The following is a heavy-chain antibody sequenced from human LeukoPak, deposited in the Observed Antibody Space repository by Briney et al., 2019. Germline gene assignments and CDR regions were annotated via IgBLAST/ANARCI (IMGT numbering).Heavy chain of an antibody. CDR2: IRYDGSNK. D-gene: IGHD3-10*01. CDR3: AKLKREGAERGKDYYGSGSYYNGDY. CDR1: GFTFSSYG. Sequence: GGSLRLSCAASGFTFSSYGMHWVRQAPGKGLEWVAFIRYDGSNKYYADSVKGRFTISRDNSKNTLYLQMNSLRAEDTAVYYCAKLKREGAERGKDYYGSGSYYNGDYWGQGTLVTVSS. V-gene: IGHV3-30*02. J-gene: IGHJ4*02.